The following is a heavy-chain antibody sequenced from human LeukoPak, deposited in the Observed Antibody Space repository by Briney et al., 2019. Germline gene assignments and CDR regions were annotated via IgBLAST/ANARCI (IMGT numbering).Heavy chain of an antibody. J-gene: IGHJ4*02. V-gene: IGHV1-24*01. CDR1: GYTLTELS. CDR2: FDPEDGET. Sequence: ASVKVSCKVSGYTLTELSMHWVRQAPGKGLECMGGFDPEDGETIYAQKFQGRVTMTEDTSTDTAYMELSSLRSEDTAVYYCATHPLTGTTVVYWGQGTLVTVSS. CDR3: ATHPLTGTTVVY. D-gene: IGHD1-7*01.